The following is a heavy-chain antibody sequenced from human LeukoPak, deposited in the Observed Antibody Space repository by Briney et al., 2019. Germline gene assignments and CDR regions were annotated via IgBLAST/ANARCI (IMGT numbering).Heavy chain of an antibody. Sequence: SETLSLTCTVSGGSISSGGYYWSWIRQPPGKGLEWIGYIYHSGSTYYNPSLKSRVTISVDRSKNQFSLKLSSVTAADTAVYYCARGEVGRYQLSPNAFDIWGQGTMVTVSS. CDR1: GGSISSGGYY. CDR2: IYHSGST. CDR3: ARGEVGRYQLSPNAFDI. D-gene: IGHD2-2*01. V-gene: IGHV4-30-2*01. J-gene: IGHJ3*02.